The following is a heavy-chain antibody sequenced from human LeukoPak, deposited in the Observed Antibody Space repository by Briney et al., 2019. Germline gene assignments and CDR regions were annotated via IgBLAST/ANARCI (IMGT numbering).Heavy chain of an antibody. Sequence: PGGSLRLSCAASGLTFSSYAMSWVRQAPGKGLEWVSAISGSGGSTYYADSVKGRFTISRDNSKNTLYLQMNSLRAEDTAVYYCAKGTEPFNIVVVPAATLFDYWGQGTLVTVSS. V-gene: IGHV3-23*01. D-gene: IGHD2-2*01. CDR1: GLTFSSYA. J-gene: IGHJ4*02. CDR2: ISGSGGST. CDR3: AKGTEPFNIVVVPAATLFDY.